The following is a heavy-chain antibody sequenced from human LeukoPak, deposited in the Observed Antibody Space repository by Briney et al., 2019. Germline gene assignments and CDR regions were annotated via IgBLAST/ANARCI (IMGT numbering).Heavy chain of an antibody. V-gene: IGHV3-33*06. CDR1: GFTFSSYG. J-gene: IGHJ4*02. Sequence: GGSLRLSCAASGFTFSSYGMHWVRQAPGKGLEWVAVIWYDGSNKYYADSVKGRFTISRDNSKNTLYLQMNSLRAEDTAVYYCTKGESAITFGPEAWKDYWGQGTLVTVSS. D-gene: IGHD3-16*01. CDR3: TKGESAITFGPEAWKDY. CDR2: IWYDGSNK.